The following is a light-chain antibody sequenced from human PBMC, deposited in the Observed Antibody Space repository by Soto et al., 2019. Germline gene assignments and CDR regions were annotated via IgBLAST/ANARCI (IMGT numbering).Light chain of an antibody. Sequence: DIQMTQSPSSLSASVGDRVTITCRASQDINNYLAWYQQKPGKPPKLLIYAASTLQSGVPSRFSGGGSGTDFTLTINSLQSEDVAAYDWQRYNNGPPVTFGPATKV. CDR3: QRYNNGPPVT. V-gene: IGKV1-27*01. CDR1: QDINNY. J-gene: IGKJ3*01. CDR2: AAS.